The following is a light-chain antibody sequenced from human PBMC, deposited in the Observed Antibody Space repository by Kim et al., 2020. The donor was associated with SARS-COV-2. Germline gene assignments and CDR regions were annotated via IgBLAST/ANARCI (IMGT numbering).Light chain of an antibody. CDR2: GAS. J-gene: IGKJ4*01. CDR1: QSVTNNF. CDR3: QQYGISPT. Sequence: LSPSERATLSCRASQSVTNNFLAWYQQRPGQAPRLLIYGASNRATGIPDRFSGSGSRTDFTLTISRLEPEDFAVYYCQQYGISPTFGGGTKVDIK. V-gene: IGKV3-20*01.